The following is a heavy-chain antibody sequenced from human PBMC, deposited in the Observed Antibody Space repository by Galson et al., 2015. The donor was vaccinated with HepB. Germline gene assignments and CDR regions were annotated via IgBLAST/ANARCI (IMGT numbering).Heavy chain of an antibody. J-gene: IGHJ1*01. D-gene: IGHD6-19*01. Sequence: SLRLSCAASGFTSSSYAMHWVRQAPGKGLEWVTLISYDGSDKYYAESVKGRFIVSRDNSQKMVNLQLNSLRPEDTAVYYCAVSGGSGWNGYVQHWGRGSLVTVSS. CDR2: ISYDGSDK. CDR3: AVSGGSGWNGYVQH. V-gene: IGHV3-30*03. CDR1: GFTSSSYA.